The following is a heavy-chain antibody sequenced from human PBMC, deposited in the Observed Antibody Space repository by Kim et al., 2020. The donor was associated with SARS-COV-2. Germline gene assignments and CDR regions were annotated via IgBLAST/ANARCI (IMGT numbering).Heavy chain of an antibody. V-gene: IGHV3-64*01. CDR3: ARDWWERVDSMGPFGY. Sequence: GGSLRLSCAASGFTFSSFSMHWVRQAPGKGPEYVSTIRSNGGSTNYANSVKGRFTISRDNSKKTLYLQMGSLRTEDMAVYYCARDWWERVDSMGPFGYWGEG. D-gene: IGHD3-22*01. J-gene: IGHJ4*02. CDR2: IRSNGGST. CDR1: GFTFSSFS.